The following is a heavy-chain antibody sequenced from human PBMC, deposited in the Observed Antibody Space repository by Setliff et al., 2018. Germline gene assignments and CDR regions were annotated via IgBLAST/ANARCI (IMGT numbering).Heavy chain of an antibody. CDR2: ISAYTGNT. CDR1: GYTFSHSG. V-gene: IGHV1-18*01. J-gene: IGHJ4*02. Sequence: ASVKVSCKASGYTFSHSGITWVRQAPGQGLEWMGWISAYTGNTNYAPKLQGRVTMTTDASTSTAYMELRGLTSDDTAVYYCSRLVRYCSTTTCQRASGAEVWGQGTLVTVSS. CDR3: SRLVRYCSTTTCQRASGAEV. D-gene: IGHD2-8*01.